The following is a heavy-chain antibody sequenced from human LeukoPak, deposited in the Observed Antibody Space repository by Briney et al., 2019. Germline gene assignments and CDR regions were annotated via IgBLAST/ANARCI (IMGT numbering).Heavy chain of an antibody. CDR1: GFSFTSYW. J-gene: IGHJ4*02. CDR3: ARRGSSWTFDY. D-gene: IGHD6-13*01. Sequence: GESLKISCKGSGFSFTSYWIGWVRQMPGKGLEWMGFIYLGDSDTRYSPSFRGEVTISADKSISTAYLQWSSLKASDTAMYYCARRGSSWTFDYWGQGTLVTVSS. V-gene: IGHV5-51*01. CDR2: IYLGDSDT.